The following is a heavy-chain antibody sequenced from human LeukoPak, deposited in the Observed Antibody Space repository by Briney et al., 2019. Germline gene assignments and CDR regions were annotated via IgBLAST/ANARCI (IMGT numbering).Heavy chain of an antibody. D-gene: IGHD4-23*01. Sequence: PGGSLRLSCAASGFTFSSYEMNWVRQAPGKGLEWVSYIRSSGSIIFYADSVKGRFTISRDNAKNSLYLQMNSLRAEDTAVYYCARVNDYGGNDDAFDIWGQGTMVSVCS. CDR3: ARVNDYGGNDDAFDI. CDR2: IRSSGSII. V-gene: IGHV3-48*03. CDR1: GFTFSSYE. J-gene: IGHJ3*02.